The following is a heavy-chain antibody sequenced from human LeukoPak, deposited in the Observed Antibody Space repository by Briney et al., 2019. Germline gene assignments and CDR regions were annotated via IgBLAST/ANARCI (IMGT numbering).Heavy chain of an antibody. CDR2: INHSEAT. J-gene: IGHJ1*01. D-gene: IGHD2-15*01. Sequence: SETLSLTCAVYGGSFSGYYWSWIRQSPGKGLEWIGEINHSEATDYNPSFKSRVTISVDTSKNQFSLNLSSVTAADTAVYYCAREAQYYSGGSCYGGYFQHWGQGTLVTVSS. V-gene: IGHV4-34*01. CDR3: AREAQYYSGGSCYGGYFQH. CDR1: GGSFSGYY.